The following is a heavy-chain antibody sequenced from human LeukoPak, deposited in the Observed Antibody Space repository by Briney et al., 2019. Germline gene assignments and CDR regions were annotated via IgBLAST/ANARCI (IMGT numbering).Heavy chain of an antibody. V-gene: IGHV3-33*01. J-gene: IGHJ3*02. Sequence: GRSLRLSCAASGFTFSSYGMHWVRQAPGKGLEWVAVIWYDGSNKYYADSVKGRFTISRDNSKNTLYLQMNSLRAEDTAVYYCARDGGYYYTSDAFDIWGQGTMVTVSS. D-gene: IGHD3-22*01. CDR2: IWYDGSNK. CDR1: GFTFSSYG. CDR3: ARDGGYYYTSDAFDI.